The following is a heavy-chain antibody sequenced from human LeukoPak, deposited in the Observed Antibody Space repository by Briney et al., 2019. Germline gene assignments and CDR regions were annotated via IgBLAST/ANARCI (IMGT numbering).Heavy chain of an antibody. J-gene: IGHJ4*02. Sequence: GGSLRLSCAASGFTFSSYAMHWVRQAPGKGLEWVAVISYDGSDKYYADSAKGRFTISRDNSKNTLYLQMNSLRAEDTAVYYCARDRDTAMFYNFDYWGQGTLVTVSS. CDR3: ARDRDTAMFYNFDY. V-gene: IGHV3-30*04. CDR2: ISYDGSDK. D-gene: IGHD5-18*01. CDR1: GFTFSSYA.